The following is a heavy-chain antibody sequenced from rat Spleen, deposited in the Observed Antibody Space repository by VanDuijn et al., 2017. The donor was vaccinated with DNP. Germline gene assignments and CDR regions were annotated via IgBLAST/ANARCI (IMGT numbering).Heavy chain of an antibody. CDR1: GFTFSDYY. J-gene: IGHJ2*01. Sequence: EVQLVESGGDLVQPGGSLKLACAASGFTFSDYYMAWVRQAPTKGLEWVAYSNFDGGSTYNGDSVKGRFTISKDNVKSTLYRQMNSLRSEDMATYYCARHVLPLRVWDYWGQGVMVTVSS. V-gene: IGHV5-22*01. CDR3: ARHVLPLRVWDY. D-gene: IGHD1-4*01. CDR2: SNFDGGST.